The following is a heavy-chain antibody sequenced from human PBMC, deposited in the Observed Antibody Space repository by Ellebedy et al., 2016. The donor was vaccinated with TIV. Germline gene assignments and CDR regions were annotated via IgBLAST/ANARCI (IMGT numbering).Heavy chain of an antibody. J-gene: IGHJ4*02. CDR2: ISTSSSYI. D-gene: IGHD4-17*01. CDR3: SRHTDYALDY. Sequence: PGGSLRLSCAASGFTFSSYTLNWVRQVPGKGLEWVSSISTSSSYIYYADSVKGRFTISRDNAKNSLFLQMTSLRAEDTAVYYCSRHTDYALDYWGQGALVTVSS. V-gene: IGHV3-21*01. CDR1: GFTFSSYT.